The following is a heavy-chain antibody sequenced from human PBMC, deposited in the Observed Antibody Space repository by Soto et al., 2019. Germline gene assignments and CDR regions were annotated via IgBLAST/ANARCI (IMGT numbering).Heavy chain of an antibody. CDR1: GFTFSSYA. V-gene: IGHV3-30-3*01. Sequence: QVQLVESGGGVVQPGRSLRLSCAASGFTFSSYAMHWVRQAPGKGLEWVAVISYDGSNKYYADSVKGRFTISRDNSKNTLYLQMNSLRAEDTAVYYCARDYGILTGYYSFDYWGQGTLVTVSS. D-gene: IGHD3-9*01. CDR3: ARDYGILTGYYSFDY. CDR2: ISYDGSNK. J-gene: IGHJ4*02.